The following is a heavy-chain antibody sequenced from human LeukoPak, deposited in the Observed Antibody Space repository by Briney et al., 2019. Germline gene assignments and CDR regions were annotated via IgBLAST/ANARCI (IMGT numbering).Heavy chain of an antibody. D-gene: IGHD2-21*02. CDR3: ARHTAIYDY. Sequence: PSETLSLTCAVSGGSFSSYLWSWIRQPPGKGLEWIGYIYYSGSTNYNPSLKSRVTISVDTSKNHFSLRLSSVTAADTAVYYCARHTAIYDYWGQGILVTVSS. CDR2: IYYSGST. CDR1: GGSFSSYL. J-gene: IGHJ4*02. V-gene: IGHV4-59*01.